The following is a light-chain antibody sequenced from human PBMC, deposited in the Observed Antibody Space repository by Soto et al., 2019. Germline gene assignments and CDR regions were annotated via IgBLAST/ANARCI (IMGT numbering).Light chain of an antibody. Sequence: ETVMTQSPATLSVSPGERATLSCRASQSVSSKLAWYQQKPGQAPRLLIYGASTRATGIPARFSGSGSGTEFTLTISSLQSEDFAVYYCQQYGGSPPAYTFGLGTRLEI. CDR2: GAS. CDR3: QQYGGSPPAYT. CDR1: QSVSSK. V-gene: IGKV3-15*01. J-gene: IGKJ2*01.